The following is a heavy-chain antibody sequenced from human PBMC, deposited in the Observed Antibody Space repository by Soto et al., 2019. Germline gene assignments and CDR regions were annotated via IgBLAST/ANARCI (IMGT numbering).Heavy chain of an antibody. CDR1: GETFTSYD. J-gene: IGHJ6*02. D-gene: IGHD2-2*01. Sequence: ASAKVSSKASGETFTSYDLNWVRQATGQGLEGMGWMNPNSGNTGYAQKFQGRVTMTRNTSISTAYMELSSLRSEDTAVYYCARDGVVPAAAGAYYYYYGMDVWGQGTTVTVSS. V-gene: IGHV1-8*01. CDR3: ARDGVVPAAAGAYYYYYGMDV. CDR2: MNPNSGNT.